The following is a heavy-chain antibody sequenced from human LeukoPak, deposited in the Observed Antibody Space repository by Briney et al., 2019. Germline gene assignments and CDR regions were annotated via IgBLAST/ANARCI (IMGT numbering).Heavy chain of an antibody. CDR2: INPNSGGT. V-gene: IGHV1-2*02. Sequence: ASVKVSCKASGYTFTGYYMHWVRQAPGQGLEWMGWINPNSGGTNYAQKFQGRVTMTRDTSISTAYMELSRLRSDDTAVYYCARGTYYDFWSGYYTGFDYWGQGTLVTVSS. J-gene: IGHJ4*02. CDR3: ARGTYYDFWSGYYTGFDY. CDR1: GYTFTGYY. D-gene: IGHD3-3*01.